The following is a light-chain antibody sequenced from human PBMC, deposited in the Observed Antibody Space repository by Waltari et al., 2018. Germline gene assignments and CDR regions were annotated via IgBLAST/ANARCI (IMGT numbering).Light chain of an antibody. V-gene: IGKV2-30*01. CDR1: QSLVYSDRNTF. Sequence: DVMMTQSPLSVSATLGQPASISCRSSQSLVYSDRNTFLNWLHQRPGKSPRRLIYKGSDRDYGVRDRFSGSASGTQFTQHISSVEAEDGGTYYCMQGRHWRASLSFGGGTRVEIK. CDR2: KGS. CDR3: MQGRHWRASLS. J-gene: IGKJ4*01.